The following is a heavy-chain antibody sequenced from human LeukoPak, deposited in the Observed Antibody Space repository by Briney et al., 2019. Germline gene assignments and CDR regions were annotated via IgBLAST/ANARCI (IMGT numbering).Heavy chain of an antibody. CDR1: RFTFSSYW. Sequence: GGSLRLSCAASRFTFSSYWMHWVRQAPGKGLVWVSRINFDGITTTYADSVKGRFTISRDNAKNTLYLQMNSLRAEDTAVYYCARDDRGFPFDYWGQGTLVTVSS. CDR2: INFDGITT. D-gene: IGHD5-12*01. V-gene: IGHV3-74*01. CDR3: ARDDRGFPFDY. J-gene: IGHJ4*02.